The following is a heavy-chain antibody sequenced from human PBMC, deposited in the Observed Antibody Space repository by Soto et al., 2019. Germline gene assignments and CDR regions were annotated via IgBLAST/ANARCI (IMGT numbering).Heavy chain of an antibody. CDR3: ASQRFWFDP. J-gene: IGHJ5*02. Sequence: SETLSLTCTVSGGSISSSSYYWGWIRQPPGKGLEWIGSIYYSGSTYYTPSLKSRVTISVDTSKIQFSLKLSSVTAADTAVYYCASQRFWFDPWGQGTLVTVSS. CDR1: GGSISSSSYY. V-gene: IGHV4-39*01. CDR2: IYYSGST.